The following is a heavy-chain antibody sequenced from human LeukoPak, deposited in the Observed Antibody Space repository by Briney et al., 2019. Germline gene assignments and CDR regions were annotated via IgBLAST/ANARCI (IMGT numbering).Heavy chain of an antibody. J-gene: IGHJ6*03. CDR1: GGTFSSYA. CDR2: IIPILGRA. CDR3: ARDRITIFGVVPHYYYMDV. D-gene: IGHD3-3*01. V-gene: IGHV1-69*04. Sequence: SVKVSCKASGGTFSSYAISWVRQAPGQGLEWMGRIIPILGRANYAQKFQGRVTITADKSTSTAYMELSSLRSEDTAVYYCARDRITIFGVVPHYYYMDVWGKGTTVTVSS.